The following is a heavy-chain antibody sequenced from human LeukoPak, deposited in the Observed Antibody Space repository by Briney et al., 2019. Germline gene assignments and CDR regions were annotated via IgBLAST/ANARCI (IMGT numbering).Heavy chain of an antibody. D-gene: IGHD2-15*01. CDR1: GFSSSNYD. Sequence: TGGSLRLSCTTSGFSSSNYDIHWVRQAPGKGLEWVAVISFDGTNKYYADSVKGRFTISRDNSKNTLYLQMNRLRDEDTAVYYCAKERCSGGSCYSAGEYFDYWGQGTLATVSS. V-gene: IGHV3-30*18. CDR3: AKERCSGGSCYSAGEYFDY. CDR2: ISFDGTNK. J-gene: IGHJ4*02.